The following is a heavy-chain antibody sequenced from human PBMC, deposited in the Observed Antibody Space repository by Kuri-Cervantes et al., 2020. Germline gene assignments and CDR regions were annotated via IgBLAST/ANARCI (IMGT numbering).Heavy chain of an antibody. CDR1: GFTFSSYA. Sequence: GESLKISCAASGFTFSSYAMSWVRQAPGKGLEWVAFIRYDGSNKYYADSVKCRFTISTDNSKNTLYLQMNSLRAEDTAVYYCAKGGRIAVAGDIDSFDIWGQGTMVTVSS. CDR2: IRYDGSNK. D-gene: IGHD6-19*01. V-gene: IGHV3-30*02. J-gene: IGHJ3*02. CDR3: AKGGRIAVAGDIDSFDI.